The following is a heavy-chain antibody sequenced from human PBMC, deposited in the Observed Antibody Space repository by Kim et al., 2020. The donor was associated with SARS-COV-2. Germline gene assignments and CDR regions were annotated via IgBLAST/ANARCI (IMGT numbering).Heavy chain of an antibody. J-gene: IGHJ6*01. D-gene: IGHD3-3*01. Sequence: SETLSLTCAVYGGSFSGYYWSWIRQPPGKGLEWIGEINHSGSTNYNPSLKSRVTISVDTSKNQFSLKLSSATAADTAVYYCARGPRITIFGVVIPYYYYG. CDR2: INHSGST. CDR3: ARGPRITIFGVVIPYYYYG. V-gene: IGHV4-34*01. CDR1: GGSFSGYY.